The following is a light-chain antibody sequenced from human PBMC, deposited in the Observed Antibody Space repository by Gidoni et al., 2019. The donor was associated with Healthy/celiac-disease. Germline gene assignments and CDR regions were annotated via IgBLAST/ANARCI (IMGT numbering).Light chain of an antibody. CDR2: DAS. J-gene: IGKJ2*01. Sequence: DIQMPQSPSSLSASVGDRVTITCRASQSISSYLNWYQQKPGKAPKLLIYDASSLQSGVPSRFSGSGSGTDFTLTISSLQPEDFATYYCQQSYSTPYTFGQGTKREIK. CDR3: QQSYSTPYT. V-gene: IGKV1-39*01. CDR1: QSISSY.